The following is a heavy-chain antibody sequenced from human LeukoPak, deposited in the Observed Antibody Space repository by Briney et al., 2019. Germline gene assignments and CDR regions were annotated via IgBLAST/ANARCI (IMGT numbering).Heavy chain of an antibody. V-gene: IGHV3-21*01. J-gene: IGHJ4*02. CDR3: ARDLPRGYSYGLNYFDY. D-gene: IGHD5-18*01. Sequence: PGGSLRLSCAASGFTFSSYSMNWVRQAPGKGLEWVSSISSSSSYIYYADSVKGRFTISRDNAKNSLYLQMNSLRAEDTAVYYCARDLPRGYSYGLNYFDYWGQVTLVTVSS. CDR2: ISSSSSYI. CDR1: GFTFSSYS.